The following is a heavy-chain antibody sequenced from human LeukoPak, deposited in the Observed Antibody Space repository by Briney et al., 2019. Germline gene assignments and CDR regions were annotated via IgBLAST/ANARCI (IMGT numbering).Heavy chain of an antibody. CDR2: IYHSGST. D-gene: IGHD6-25*01. CDR3: ARDLAGFDY. V-gene: IGHV4-59*01. Sequence: SGTLSLTCTVSGGSISSYYWNWIRQPPGKGLEWIGYIYHSGSTNYNPSLKSRATISLDTSKNQFSLKLTSVTAADTAVYHCARDLAGFDYWGQGTLVTVSS. J-gene: IGHJ4*02. CDR1: GGSISSYY.